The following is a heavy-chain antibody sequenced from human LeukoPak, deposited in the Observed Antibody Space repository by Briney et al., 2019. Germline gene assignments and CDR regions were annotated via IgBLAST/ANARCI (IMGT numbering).Heavy chain of an antibody. Sequence: GGSLRLSCAASGFTFSSYSMNWVRQAPGKGLEWVSYISSSSSTIYYADSVKGRFTISRDNAKNSLHLQMNSLRAEETAVYYCARDLGVVSHYYFDYWGEGTLVTVSS. CDR2: ISSSSSTI. J-gene: IGHJ4*02. CDR3: ARDLGVVSHYYFDY. CDR1: GFTFSSYS. V-gene: IGHV3-48*01. D-gene: IGHD2/OR15-2a*01.